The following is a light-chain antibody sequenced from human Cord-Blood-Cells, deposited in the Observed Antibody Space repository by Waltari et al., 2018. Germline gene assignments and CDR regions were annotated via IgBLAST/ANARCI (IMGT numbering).Light chain of an antibody. CDR1: SSDVGSYNL. J-gene: IGLJ1*01. Sequence: QSALTQPASVSGSPGQSITISCTGTSSDVGSYNLVSWYQQHPGKAPKLMIDESSKPPSGVSSRFSGSKSGNTASLTTSGLQAEDEADYYCCSYAGSPYVFGTGTKVTVL. CDR3: CSYAGSPYV. V-gene: IGLV2-23*01. CDR2: ESS.